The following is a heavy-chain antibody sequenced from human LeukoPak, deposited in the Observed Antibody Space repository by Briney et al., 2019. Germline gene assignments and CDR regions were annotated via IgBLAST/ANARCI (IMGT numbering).Heavy chain of an antibody. CDR3: ARGGSSSGWYGARGLDP. Sequence: GASVKVSCKASGYTFTSYAMHWVRQAPGQRPEWMGWINAGNGNTKYSQEFQGRVTITRDTSASTAYMELSSLRSEDMAVYYCARGGSSSGWYGARGLDPWGQGTLVTVSS. D-gene: IGHD6-19*01. V-gene: IGHV1-3*03. J-gene: IGHJ5*02. CDR2: INAGNGNT. CDR1: GYTFTSYA.